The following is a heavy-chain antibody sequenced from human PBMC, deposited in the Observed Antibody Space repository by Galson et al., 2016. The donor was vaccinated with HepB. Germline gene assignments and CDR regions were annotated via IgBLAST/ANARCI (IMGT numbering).Heavy chain of an antibody. CDR3: SSPAALRGAYYRFDY. CDR2: MYSTGST. J-gene: IGHJ4*02. D-gene: IGHD1-26*01. CDR1: GGSISSADYY. V-gene: IGHV4-39*01. Sequence: ETLSLTCTVSGGSISSADYYWGWIRQPPGKGLEWIGSMYSTGSTYYNPSLKSRVTMSLDTSKNQFSLKLNSVTAADTAVYYCSSPAALRGAYYRFDYWGQGTLVTVSS.